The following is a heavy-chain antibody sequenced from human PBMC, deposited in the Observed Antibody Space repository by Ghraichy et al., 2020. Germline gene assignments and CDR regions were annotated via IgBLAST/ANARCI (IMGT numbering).Heavy chain of an antibody. V-gene: IGHV1-8*01. J-gene: IGHJ6*02. Sequence: ASVTVSCKASGYTLTSYDINWVRQATGQGLEWMGWMNPNSGNTGYAQKFQGRVTMTRNTSISTAYMELSSLRSEDTAVYYCARGKAARLSTYYYYGMDVWGQGTTVTVSS. CDR1: GYTLTSYD. CDR3: ARGKAARLSTYYYYGMDV. D-gene: IGHD6-6*01. CDR2: MNPNSGNT.